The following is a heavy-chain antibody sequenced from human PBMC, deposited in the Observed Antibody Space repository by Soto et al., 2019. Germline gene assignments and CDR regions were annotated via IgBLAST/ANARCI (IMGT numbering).Heavy chain of an antibody. Sequence: ASVQVSCKASGYTFTGHYIHWVRQAPEQGPEWMGEIGPESGATRYAQRFQGRVTMTRDMSITTVYMELNNLSPDDTAVYYCGRGRSGQIVVFYWGQGTPVTVSS. CDR3: GRGRSGQIVVFY. J-gene: IGHJ4*02. D-gene: IGHD1-26*01. CDR1: GYTFTGHY. CDR2: IGPESGAT. V-gene: IGHV1-2*02.